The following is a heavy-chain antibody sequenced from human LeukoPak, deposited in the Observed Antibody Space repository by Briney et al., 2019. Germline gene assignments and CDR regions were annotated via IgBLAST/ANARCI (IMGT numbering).Heavy chain of an antibody. CDR2: IYYTGTT. J-gene: IGHJ6*02. V-gene: IGHV4-59*01. CDR1: GGSISNSY. CDR3: ARGYDIDV. Sequence: SETLSLTCTVSGGSISNSYWSWIRQPPGKALEWIGYIYYTGTTKYNPSLKSRATISLDTSKNQFSLKLTSVTAADTALFFCARGYDIDVWGQGTTVTVSS.